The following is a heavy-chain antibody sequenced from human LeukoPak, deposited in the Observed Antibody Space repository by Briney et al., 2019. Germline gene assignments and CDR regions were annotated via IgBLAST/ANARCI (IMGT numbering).Heavy chain of an antibody. V-gene: IGHV3-20*04. J-gene: IGHJ4*02. CDR2: INWNGGST. D-gene: IGHD3-3*01. CDR3: ARDRLDFWSGYQFDC. CDR1: GFTFDDYG. Sequence: PGGSLRLSCAASGFTFDDYGMSWVRQAPGKGLEWVSGINWNGGSTGYADSVKGRFTISRDNAKNSLYLQMSSLRAEDTALYYCARDRLDFWSGYQFDCWGQGTLVTVSS.